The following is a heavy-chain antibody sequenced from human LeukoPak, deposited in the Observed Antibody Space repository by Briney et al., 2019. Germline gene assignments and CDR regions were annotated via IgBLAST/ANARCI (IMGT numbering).Heavy chain of an antibody. Sequence: GSLRLSCAASGFTFSSYAMSWVRQPPGKGLEWIGEINHSGSTNYNPSLKSRVTISVDTSKNQFSLKLSSVTAADTAVYYCARGRGVTMIVVVTPRAFDIWGQGTMVTVSS. CDR3: ARGRGVTMIVVVTPRAFDI. CDR2: INHSGST. D-gene: IGHD3-22*01. CDR1: GFTFSSYA. J-gene: IGHJ3*02. V-gene: IGHV4-34*01.